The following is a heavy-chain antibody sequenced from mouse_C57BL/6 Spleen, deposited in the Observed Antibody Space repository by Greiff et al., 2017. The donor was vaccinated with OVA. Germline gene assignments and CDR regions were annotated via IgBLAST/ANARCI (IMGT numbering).Heavy chain of an antibody. CDR1: GYAFSSSW. V-gene: IGHV1-82*01. Sequence: QVQLQQSGPELVKPGASVKISCKASGYAFSSSWMNWVKQRPGKGLEWIGRIYPGDGDTNYNGKFKGKATLTADKSSSTAYMQLSSLTSDYSSVYFCARGVPSPHYWGQGTTLTVSS. CDR3: ARGVPSPHY. CDR2: IYPGDGDT. J-gene: IGHJ2*01.